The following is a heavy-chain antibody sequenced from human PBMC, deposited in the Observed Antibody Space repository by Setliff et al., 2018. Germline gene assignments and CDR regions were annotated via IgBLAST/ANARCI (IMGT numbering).Heavy chain of an antibody. CDR1: GFTFRDYS. CDR2: IDQGSRG. CDR3: AKDNGKGHLYLLEGYFDY. J-gene: IGHJ4*02. D-gene: IGHD2-15*01. V-gene: IGHV3-23*01. Sequence: GGSLRLSCAASGFTFRDYSLTWVRQAPGKGLEWVSGIDQGSRGYYPDSMKGRFTISRDNYRNTISLQINDLRVEDTATYYCAKDNGKGHLYLLEGYFDYWGQGALVTVSS.